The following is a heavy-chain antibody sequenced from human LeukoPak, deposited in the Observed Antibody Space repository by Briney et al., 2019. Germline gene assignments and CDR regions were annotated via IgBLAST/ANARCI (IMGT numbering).Heavy chain of an antibody. V-gene: IGHV3-48*02. D-gene: IGHD5-18*01. J-gene: IGHJ4*02. Sequence: GGSLRLSCAASGFTFSSYTMNWVRQAPGKGLEWVSTVSDSSNIHYSDSVKGRFTISRDNARNSLYLQMNSLRDEDTAVYYCARDGLHTAHFDYWGQGTLVTVSS. CDR2: VSDSSNI. CDR1: GFTFSSYT. CDR3: ARDGLHTAHFDY.